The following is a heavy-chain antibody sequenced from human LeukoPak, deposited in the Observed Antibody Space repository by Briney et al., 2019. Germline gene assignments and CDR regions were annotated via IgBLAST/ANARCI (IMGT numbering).Heavy chain of an antibody. CDR2: ISYDGSNK. CDR3: ARDRGGRWLQFHYFAY. D-gene: IGHD5-24*01. Sequence: GGSLRLSCAASGFTFSSYAMHWVRQAPGKGLEWVAVISYDGSNKYYSDYVKGRFTISRDNSKNTLYLQMNSLRAEDTAVYYCARDRGGRWLQFHYFAYWGQGTLVTVSS. CDR1: GFTFSSYA. V-gene: IGHV3-30-3*01. J-gene: IGHJ4*02.